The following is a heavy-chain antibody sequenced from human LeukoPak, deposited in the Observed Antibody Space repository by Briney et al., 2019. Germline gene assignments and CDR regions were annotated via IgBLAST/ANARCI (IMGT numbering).Heavy chain of an antibody. CDR2: ISGSGGSI. J-gene: IGHJ4*02. V-gene: IGHV3-23*01. CDR1: GFTFSSYA. D-gene: IGHD3-22*01. CDR3: AKGSYYDSSGSFYFDY. Sequence: GGSLRLSCAASGFTFSSYAMSWVRQAPGKGLEWVAAISGSGGSIYYADSVKGRFTISRDNSENTLYLQMNSLRAEDTAAYYCAKGSYYDSSGSFYFDYWGQGTLVTVSS.